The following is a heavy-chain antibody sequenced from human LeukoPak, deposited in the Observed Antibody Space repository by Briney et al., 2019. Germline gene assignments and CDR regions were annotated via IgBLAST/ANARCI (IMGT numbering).Heavy chain of an antibody. Sequence: ASVKVSCKTSGFTFSNYAMQWVRQARGQRLEWIGWIIVGSGRTHYAQNLQERITITRDMSTNTAYMELSSLRSDDTAVYYCAAELYSGTYGRCCSFAFWGQGTQVTVS. D-gene: IGHD1-26*01. CDR1: GFTFSNYA. CDR3: AAELYSGTYGRCCSFAF. CDR2: IIVGSGRT. V-gene: IGHV1-58*02. J-gene: IGHJ4*02.